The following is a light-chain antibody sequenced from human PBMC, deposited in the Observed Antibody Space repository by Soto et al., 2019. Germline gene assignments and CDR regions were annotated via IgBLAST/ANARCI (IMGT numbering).Light chain of an antibody. Sequence: PGERVTLSCRASQSVSSSYLTWYQQKPGQAPRLLIYGASTRATSIPARFSGSGSGTDFTLTISSLQPEDFATYYCQQTLSFPPTFGQGTKV. CDR1: QSVSSSY. CDR3: QQTLSFPPT. CDR2: GAS. V-gene: IGKV3D-7*01. J-gene: IGKJ1*01.